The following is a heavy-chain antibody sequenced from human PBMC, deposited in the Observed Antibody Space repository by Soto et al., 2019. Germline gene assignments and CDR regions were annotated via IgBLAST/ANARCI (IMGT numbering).Heavy chain of an antibody. CDR3: ARNSYYDFWSGYQRAFDF. CDR1: GYPISSGYY. J-gene: IGHJ4*02. CDR2: LYHSGST. Sequence: PSETLSLTCAVSGYPISSGYYWGWIRQSPGKGLEWIGSLYHSGSTYYNPSLKSRVTISVDSSKNQFSPKLSSVTAADTAVYYCARNSYYDFWSGYQRAFDFWGQGTLVTVSS. D-gene: IGHD3-3*01. V-gene: IGHV4-38-2*01.